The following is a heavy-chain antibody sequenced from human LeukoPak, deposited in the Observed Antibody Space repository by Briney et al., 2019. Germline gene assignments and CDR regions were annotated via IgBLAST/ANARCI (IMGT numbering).Heavy chain of an antibody. V-gene: IGHV3-11*04. CDR3: ARILYDYVWGSYRRTNWFDP. D-gene: IGHD3-16*02. Sequence: GGSLRLSCAASGFTFSDYYMSWIRQAPGKGLEWVSYISSSGSTIYYADSVKGRFTISRDNAKNSLYLQMNSLRAEDTAVYYCARILYDYVWGSYRRTNWFDPWGQGTLVTVSS. CDR1: GFTFSDYY. J-gene: IGHJ5*02. CDR2: ISSSGSTI.